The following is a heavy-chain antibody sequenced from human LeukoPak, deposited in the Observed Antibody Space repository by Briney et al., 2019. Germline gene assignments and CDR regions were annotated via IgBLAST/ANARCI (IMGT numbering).Heavy chain of an antibody. Sequence: SVKVSCKVSGGTFSSYAISWARQAPGQGLEWMGGIIPIFGTANYAQKFQGRVTITADESTSTAYMELSSLRSEDTAVYYCARSRYYDILTASSWFDPWGQGTLVTVSS. V-gene: IGHV1-69*13. J-gene: IGHJ5*02. CDR3: ARSRYYDILTASSWFDP. CDR1: GGTFSSYA. CDR2: IIPIFGTA. D-gene: IGHD3-9*01.